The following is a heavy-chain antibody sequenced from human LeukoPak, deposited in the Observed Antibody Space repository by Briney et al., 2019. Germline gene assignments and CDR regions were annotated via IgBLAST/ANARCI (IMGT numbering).Heavy chain of an antibody. CDR2: ISYGGST. J-gene: IGHJ4*02. CDR1: GGSISSYY. CDR3: ARGSGNSGYFDY. D-gene: IGHD1-26*01. V-gene: IGHV4-59*01. Sequence: PSETLSLTCTVSGGSISSYYWNWIRQPPGKGLEWIGYISYGGSTNYNPSLKSRVTISVDKSKNQFSLKLSSVTAADTAVYYCARGSGNSGYFDYWGQGTLVTVSS.